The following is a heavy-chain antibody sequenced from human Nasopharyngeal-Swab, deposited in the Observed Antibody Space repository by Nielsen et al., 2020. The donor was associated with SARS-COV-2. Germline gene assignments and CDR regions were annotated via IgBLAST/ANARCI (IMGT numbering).Heavy chain of an antibody. CDR1: GFTFSSYS. Sequence: GESLKISCAASGFTFSSYSMNWVRQAPGKGLEWVSYIRSSSSTIYYADSVKGRFTISRDNAKNTLYLQMNSLGAEDTAVYYCASYSYRPIDHWGQGTLVTVSS. CDR3: ASYSYRPIDH. V-gene: IGHV3-48*04. J-gene: IGHJ5*02. D-gene: IGHD2-21*01. CDR2: IRSSSSTI.